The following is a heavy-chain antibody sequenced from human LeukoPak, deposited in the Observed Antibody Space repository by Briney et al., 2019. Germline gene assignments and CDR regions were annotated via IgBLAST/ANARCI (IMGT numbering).Heavy chain of an antibody. V-gene: IGHV3-49*04. J-gene: IGHJ4*02. D-gene: IGHD3-22*01. CDR3: TRDSGFFDY. CDR1: GFTFGDYA. CDR2: IRSKAYGGTT. Sequence: GGSLRLSCTASGFTFGDYAKSWVRQAPGKGLEWVGFIRSKAYGGTTEYAASVKGRFTISRDDSKSIAYLQMNSLKTEDTAVYYCTRDSGFFDYWGQGTLVTVSS.